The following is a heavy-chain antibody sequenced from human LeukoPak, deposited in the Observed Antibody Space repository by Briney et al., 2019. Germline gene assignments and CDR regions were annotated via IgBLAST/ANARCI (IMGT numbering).Heavy chain of an antibody. D-gene: IGHD6-19*01. V-gene: IGHV3-11*01. Sequence: GGSLRLSCAASGFTFSDYYMSWIRQAPGKGLEWVSYISSSGSTIYYADSVKGRFTISRDSAKNSLYLQMNSLRAEDTAVYYCARASHLEVAGCDYWGQGTLVTVSS. J-gene: IGHJ4*02. CDR2: ISSSGSTI. CDR3: ARASHLEVAGCDY. CDR1: GFTFSDYY.